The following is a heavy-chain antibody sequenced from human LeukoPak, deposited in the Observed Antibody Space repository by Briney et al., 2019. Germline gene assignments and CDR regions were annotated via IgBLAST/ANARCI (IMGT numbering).Heavy chain of an antibody. CDR1: GGSISSYY. D-gene: IGHD3-22*01. CDR3: VREDGSGYYYAY. CDR2: IYYSGST. V-gene: IGHV4-59*01. J-gene: IGHJ4*02. Sequence: PSETLSLTCTVSGGSISSYYWSWIRQPPGKGLEWIGYIYYSGSTNYNPSLKSRVTISVDTSKNQFSLRLSSVTAADTAVYYCVREDGSGYYYAYWGQGTLVTVSS.